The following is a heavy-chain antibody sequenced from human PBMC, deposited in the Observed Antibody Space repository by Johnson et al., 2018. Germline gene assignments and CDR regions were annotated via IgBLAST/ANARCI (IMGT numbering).Heavy chain of an antibody. CDR2: SGTAGDT. V-gene: IGHV3-13*01. D-gene: IGHD1-26*01. J-gene: IGHJ6*03. CDR1: GFTFGTYD. CDR3: ARGEDYYYYYMDV. Sequence: VQLVQSGGGLVQPGGSLRLSCVASGFTFGTYDMYWVRQATGKGLEWVPATSGTAGDTYYPGSVKGRFTISRDNAKNTLYLQMNSLRAEDTAVYYCARGEDYYYYYMDVWGKGTTVTVSS.